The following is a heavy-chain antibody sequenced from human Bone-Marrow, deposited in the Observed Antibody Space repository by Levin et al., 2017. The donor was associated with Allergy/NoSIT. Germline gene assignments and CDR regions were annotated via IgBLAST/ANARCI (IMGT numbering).Heavy chain of an antibody. CDR3: ARATPTNTFDI. CDR1: GGSISSREHY. CDR2: IYYSGGT. D-gene: IGHD2-2*02. J-gene: IGHJ3*02. Sequence: SETLSLTCTVAGGSISSREHYWSWIRQPPGKGLEWIGYIYYSGGTYYSPSLQSRLTLSVDTSNNQFSLKLTSVTAADTAVYFCARATPTNTFDIWGQGTMVTVSS. V-gene: IGHV4-30-4*01.